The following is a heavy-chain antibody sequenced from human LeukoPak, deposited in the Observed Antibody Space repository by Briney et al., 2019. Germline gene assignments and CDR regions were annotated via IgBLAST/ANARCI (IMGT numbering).Heavy chain of an antibody. D-gene: IGHD2-2*01. CDR1: GYTFTSYD. Sequence: GASVNVSCKASGYTFTSYDINWVRQATGQGLEWMGWMNPNSGNIGYAQEFQGRVTMTRNTSISTAYMELSSLRSEDTAVYYCARSVVGRSIDPWGQGTLVTVSS. CDR2: MNPNSGNI. J-gene: IGHJ5*02. V-gene: IGHV1-8*01. CDR3: ARSVVGRSIDP.